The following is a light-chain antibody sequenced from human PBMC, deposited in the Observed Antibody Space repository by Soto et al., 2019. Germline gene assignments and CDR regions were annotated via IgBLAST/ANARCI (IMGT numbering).Light chain of an antibody. CDR2: EDD. V-gene: IGLV6-57*04. J-gene: IGLJ2*01. CDR1: SGNIGSNY. CDR3: QSYDSSTPVV. Sequence: NFMLTQPHSVSESPGKTVTISCTRSSGNIGSNYVQWYQQRPGSAPTTLIYEDDQRPSGVPDRFSGSIDRSSNSASLTISGLKTEDEAYYYCQSYDSSTPVVFGGGTKVTVL.